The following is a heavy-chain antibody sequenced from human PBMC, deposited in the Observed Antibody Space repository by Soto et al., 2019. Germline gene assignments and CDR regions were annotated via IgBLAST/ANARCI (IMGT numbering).Heavy chain of an antibody. CDR3: ARVYGRRIDY. CDR2: IYPSDSDT. D-gene: IGHD2-8*01. J-gene: IGHJ4*02. Sequence: PGESLKISCKGSGYIFTTYWIGWVRQMPGKGLEWMGIIYPSDSDTRYSLSFQGQVTISADKSITTAYLQWSSLQASDTGIYYCARVYGRRIDYWGQGTLVTVSS. CDR1: GYIFTTYW. V-gene: IGHV5-51*01.